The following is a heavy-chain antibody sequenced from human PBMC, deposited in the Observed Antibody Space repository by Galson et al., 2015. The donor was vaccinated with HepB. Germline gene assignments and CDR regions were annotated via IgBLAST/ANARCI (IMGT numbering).Heavy chain of an antibody. D-gene: IGHD3-22*01. J-gene: IGHJ4*02. CDR2: IYSGGTT. CDR3: ARASYYFDISGYYYFDS. CDR1: GFTISSNY. V-gene: IGHV3-66*02. Sequence: SLRLSCAASGFTISSNYMSWVRQAPGKGLEWVSVIYSGGTTYYADSVKGRFTFSRDDSKNTLYLQMNSLRTEDTAVYYCARASYYFDISGYYYFDSWGQGALVTVSS.